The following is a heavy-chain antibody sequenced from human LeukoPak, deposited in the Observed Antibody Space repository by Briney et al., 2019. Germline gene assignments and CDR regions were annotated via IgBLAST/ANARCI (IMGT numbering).Heavy chain of an antibody. CDR3: ARGGSGLAAAGNYYYYYYMDV. J-gene: IGHJ6*03. D-gene: IGHD6-13*01. CDR2: MNPNSGNT. CDR1: GYTFTSCD. V-gene: IGHV1-8*01. Sequence: ASVKVSCKASGYTFTSCDINWVRQATGQGLEWMGWMNPNSGNTGYAQKFQGRVTTTRNTSISTAYMELSSLRSEDTAVYYCARGGSGLAAAGNYYYYYYMDVWGKGTTVTVSS.